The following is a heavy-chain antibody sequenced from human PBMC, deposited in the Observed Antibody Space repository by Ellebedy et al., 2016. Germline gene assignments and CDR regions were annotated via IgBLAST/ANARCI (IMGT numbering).Heavy chain of an antibody. CDR1: GFTFSSYA. V-gene: IGHV3-23*01. CDR3: AKVSITMVRGVLYYYGMDV. J-gene: IGHJ6*02. Sequence: GESLKISXAASGFTFSSYAMSWVRQAPGKGLEWVSAISGSGGSTYYADSVKGRFTISRDNSKSTLYLQMNSLRAEDTAVYYCAKVSITMVRGVLYYYGMDVWGQGTTVTVSS. CDR2: ISGSGGST. D-gene: IGHD3-10*01.